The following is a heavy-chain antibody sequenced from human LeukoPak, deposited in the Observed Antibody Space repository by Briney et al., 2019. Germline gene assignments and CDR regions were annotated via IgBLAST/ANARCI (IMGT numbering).Heavy chain of an antibody. CDR2: IKTDGSST. CDR1: GFIFSSYW. Sequence: GGSLRLSCAASGFIFSSYWMHWVRQGPGKGLVWVSRIKTDGSSTSYADSVKGRFTISRDNAKNSLYLQMNSLRAEDTALYYCTKDMAGTTGAFDIWGQGTMVTVSS. D-gene: IGHD1-14*01. CDR3: TKDMAGTTGAFDI. J-gene: IGHJ3*02. V-gene: IGHV3-74*01.